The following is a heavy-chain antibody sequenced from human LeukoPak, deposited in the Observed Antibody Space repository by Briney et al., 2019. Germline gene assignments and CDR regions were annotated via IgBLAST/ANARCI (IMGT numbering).Heavy chain of an antibody. V-gene: IGHV4-34*01. CDR1: GGSFSGYY. CDR3: ARGRAWYYDFWGGYSRGYYFDY. Sequence: SETLSLTCAVYGGSFSGYYWSWIRQPPGKGLEWIGEINHSGSTNYNPSLKSRVTISVDTSKNQFSLKLSSVTAADTAVYYCARGRAWYYDFWGGYSRGYYFDYWGQGTLVTVSS. D-gene: IGHD3-3*01. CDR2: INHSGST. J-gene: IGHJ4*02.